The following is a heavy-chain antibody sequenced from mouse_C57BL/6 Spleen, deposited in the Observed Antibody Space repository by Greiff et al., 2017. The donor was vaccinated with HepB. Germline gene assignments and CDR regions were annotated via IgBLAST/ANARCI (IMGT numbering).Heavy chain of an antibody. J-gene: IGHJ3*01. CDR1: GYTFTDYE. D-gene: IGHD4-1*01. CDR3: TRLELGRFAY. V-gene: IGHV1-15*01. Sequence: VQLQQSGAELVRPGASVTLSCKASGYTFTDYEMHWVKQTPVHGLEWIGAIDPETGGTAYNQKFKGKAILTADKSSSTAYMELRSLPSEDSAVYYCTRLELGRFAYWGQGTLVTVSA. CDR2: IDPETGGT.